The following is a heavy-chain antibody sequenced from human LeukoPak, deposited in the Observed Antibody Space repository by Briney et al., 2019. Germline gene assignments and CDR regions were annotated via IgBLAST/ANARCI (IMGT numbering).Heavy chain of an antibody. J-gene: IGHJ6*04. D-gene: IGHD3-10*01. CDR2: ISYDGSNK. CDR3: ARDLGGSGSYYNVGMDV. V-gene: IGHV3-30*04. CDR1: GFTFSSYA. Sequence: PGRSLRLSRAASGFTFSSYAMHWVRQAPGKGLEWVAVISYDGSNKYYADSVKGRFTISRDNSKNTLYLQMNSLRAEDTAVYYCARDLGGSGSYYNVGMDVWGKGTTVTVSS.